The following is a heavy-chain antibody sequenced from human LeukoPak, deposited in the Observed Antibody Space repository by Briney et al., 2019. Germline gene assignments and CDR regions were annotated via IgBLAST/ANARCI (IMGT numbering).Heavy chain of an antibody. J-gene: IGHJ4*02. CDR3: ARRGRYGSGSLIDY. CDR2: IDHSGST. D-gene: IGHD3-10*01. V-gene: IGHV4-38-2*02. CDR1: NYSISSGYY. Sequence: PSETLSLTYTVSNYSISSGYYWGWIRQPPGKGLEWIGSIDHSGSTYYNPSLKSRVTISVDTSKNQFSLKLTSVTAADTAVYYCARRGRYGSGSLIDYWGQGTLVTVSS.